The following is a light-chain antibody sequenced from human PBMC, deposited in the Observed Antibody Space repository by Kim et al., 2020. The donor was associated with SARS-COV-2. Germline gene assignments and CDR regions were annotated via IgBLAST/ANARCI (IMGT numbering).Light chain of an antibody. J-gene: IGKJ2*01. CDR2: WAS. CDR1: QSVLYSSNNKNY. Sequence: DIVMTQSPDSLAVSLGERATINCKSSQSVLYSSNNKNYLTWYQQKPGQPPKLLIYWASTRESGVPDRFSGSGSGTDFTLTISNLQAEDVAVYYCQQYYSTPTFGQGTKLEI. CDR3: QQYYSTPT. V-gene: IGKV4-1*01.